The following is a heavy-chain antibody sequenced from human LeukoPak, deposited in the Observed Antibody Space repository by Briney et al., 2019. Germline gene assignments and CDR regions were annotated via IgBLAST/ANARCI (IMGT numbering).Heavy chain of an antibody. CDR1: GYSISSGYY. D-gene: IGHD3-22*01. CDR3: ARGGRFKYYYDTSGYYADY. CDR2: IYHSGST. Sequence: SETLSLTCAVSGYSISSGYYWGWIRQPPGEGLEWIRSIYHSGSTYYNPSLKSRVTISVDTSKNQFSLKLSSVTAADTAVYYCARGGRFKYYYDTSGYYADYWGQGTLVTVSS. V-gene: IGHV4-38-2*01. J-gene: IGHJ4*02.